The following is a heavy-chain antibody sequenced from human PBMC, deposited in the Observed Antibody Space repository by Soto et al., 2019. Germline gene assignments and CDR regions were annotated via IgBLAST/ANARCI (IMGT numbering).Heavy chain of an antibody. D-gene: IGHD3-10*01. Sequence: QVQVVQSGVEVRSPGSSVKVSCKASGDTFKNCVISWVRQAPGQSLEWMGGIIPLFGTTDFAQRFQGRLTITTDESTTTAYMELSRLRSEDTATYYCAAELGFGKLSVVWGQGTTVIVSS. CDR2: IIPLFGTT. J-gene: IGHJ6*02. V-gene: IGHV1-69*01. CDR3: AAELGFGKLSVV. CDR1: GDTFKNCV.